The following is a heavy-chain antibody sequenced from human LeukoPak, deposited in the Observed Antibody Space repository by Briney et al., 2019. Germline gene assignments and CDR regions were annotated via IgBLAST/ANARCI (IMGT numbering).Heavy chain of an antibody. D-gene: IGHD3-10*02. J-gene: IGHJ6*04. Sequence: ASVKVSCKASGYTFTSYAMHWVRQAPGQRLGWMGWINAGNGNTKYSQKFQGRVTITRDTSASTAYMELSSLRSEDTAVYYCARGVRGVIGSPYYYYGMDVWGKGTTVTVSS. CDR1: GYTFTSYA. CDR3: ARGVRGVIGSPYYYYGMDV. V-gene: IGHV1-3*01. CDR2: INAGNGNT.